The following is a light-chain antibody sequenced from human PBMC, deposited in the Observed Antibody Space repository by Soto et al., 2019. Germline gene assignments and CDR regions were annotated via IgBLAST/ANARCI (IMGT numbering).Light chain of an antibody. V-gene: IGKV3-11*01. J-gene: IGKJ4*01. CDR3: QQRSDWPST. CDR1: QTVSSY. Sequence: EIVLTQSPATLSLSPGDRATLSCRASQTVSSYLAWYQQKPGQAPRLLIYDASSRATGIPARFSGSGSGTDFTLTITSLKPEAFAVYYCQQRSDWPSTFGGGTKVEIK. CDR2: DAS.